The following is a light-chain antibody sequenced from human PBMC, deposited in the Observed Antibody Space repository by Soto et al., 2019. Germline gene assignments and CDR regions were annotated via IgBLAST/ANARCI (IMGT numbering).Light chain of an antibody. J-gene: IGKJ2*02. CDR2: GAT. CDR3: QQCNHWPPCT. CDR1: HSVGRD. V-gene: IGKV3-15*01. Sequence: EIVMTQSPATLSVSPGETVTLSCRSSHSVGRDLAWYQQRPGQAPRLLFYGATTRATGIPDRFSGSGAETEFTLTISDVESEDFALYYCQQCNHWPPCTFGQGTKLEIK.